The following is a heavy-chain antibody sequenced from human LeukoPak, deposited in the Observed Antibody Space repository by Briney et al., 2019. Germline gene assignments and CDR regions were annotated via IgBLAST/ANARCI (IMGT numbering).Heavy chain of an antibody. CDR2: ISAYNGNT. J-gene: IGHJ4*02. CDR1: GYTFTGYY. CDR3: ARDYCHDGDCRHGLGY. V-gene: IGHV1-18*04. Sequence: ASVKVSCKASGYTFTGYYMHWVRQAPVQGLEWMGWISAYNGNTNYAQKLQGRVTMTTDTSTSTAYMELRSLRSDDTALYYCARDYCHDGDCRHGLGYWGQGTLVTVS. D-gene: IGHD2-21*02.